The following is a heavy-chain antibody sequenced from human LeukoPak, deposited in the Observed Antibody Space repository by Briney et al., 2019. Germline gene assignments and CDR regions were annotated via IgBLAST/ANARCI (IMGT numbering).Heavy chain of an antibody. CDR1: GGSISSGSYY. D-gene: IGHD5-18*01. CDR2: IYTSGST. Sequence: SQTLSLTCTVSGGSISSGSYYWSWIRQPAGKGLEWIGRIYTSGSTNYNPSLKSRVTISVDTSKNQFSLKLSPVTAADTAVYYCAREPADTAMVYYYYYYMDVWGKGTTVTVSS. V-gene: IGHV4-61*02. J-gene: IGHJ6*03. CDR3: AREPADTAMVYYYYYYMDV.